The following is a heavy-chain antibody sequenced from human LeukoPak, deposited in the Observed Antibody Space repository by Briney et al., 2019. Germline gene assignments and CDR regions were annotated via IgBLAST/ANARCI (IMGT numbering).Heavy chain of an antibody. CDR1: GGSFSGYY. J-gene: IGHJ4*02. V-gene: IGHV4-34*01. Sequence: PSETLSLTCAVYGGSFSGYYWSWIRQPPGKGLEWIGEINHSGSTNYNPSLKSRVTILVDTSKNQFSLKLSSVTAADTAVYYCARVPRSGGPLVNDYWGQGTLVTVSS. CDR3: ARVPRSGGPLVNDY. D-gene: IGHD2-15*01. CDR2: INHSGST.